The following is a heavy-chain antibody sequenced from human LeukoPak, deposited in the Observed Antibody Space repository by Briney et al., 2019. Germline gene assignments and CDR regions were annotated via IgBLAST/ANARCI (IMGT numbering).Heavy chain of an antibody. CDR1: GGSISSSSYY. V-gene: IGHV4-39*07. CDR2: IYYSGST. Sequence: SETLSLTCTVSGGSISSSSYYWGWIRQPPGKGLEWIGSIYYSGSTYYNPSLKSRVTISVDTSKNQYSLKLSSVTAADTAVYYCARRQKGVYWNPPGIFDYWGQGTLVTVS. D-gene: IGHD1-1*01. CDR3: ARRQKGVYWNPPGIFDY. J-gene: IGHJ4*02.